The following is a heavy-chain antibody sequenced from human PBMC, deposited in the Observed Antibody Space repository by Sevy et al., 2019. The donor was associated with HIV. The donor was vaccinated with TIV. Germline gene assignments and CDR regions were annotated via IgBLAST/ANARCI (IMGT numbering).Heavy chain of an antibody. Sequence: ASVKVPCKASGYTFTSYGISWVRQAPGQGLEWMGWISAYNGNTNYAQKLQGRVTMTTDTSTSTAYMELRSLRSDDTAVYYCARVGYDILTGYYNRWFDPWGQGTLVTVSS. CDR3: ARVGYDILTGYYNRWFDP. V-gene: IGHV1-18*04. CDR2: ISAYNGNT. CDR1: GYTFTSYG. J-gene: IGHJ5*02. D-gene: IGHD3-9*01.